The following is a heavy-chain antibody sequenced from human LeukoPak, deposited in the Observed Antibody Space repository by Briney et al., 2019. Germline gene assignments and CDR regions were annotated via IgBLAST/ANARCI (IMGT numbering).Heavy chain of an antibody. Sequence: ASVKVSCKASGYTFTGYYMHWVRQGPGQGLEWKGWMNPNSGGTNYAQKFQGRVTMTRDTSISTAYMELSRLRSDDTAVYYCARENIAVADAFDIWGQGTMVTVSS. CDR2: MNPNSGGT. J-gene: IGHJ3*02. CDR1: GYTFTGYY. CDR3: ARENIAVADAFDI. D-gene: IGHD6-19*01. V-gene: IGHV1-2*02.